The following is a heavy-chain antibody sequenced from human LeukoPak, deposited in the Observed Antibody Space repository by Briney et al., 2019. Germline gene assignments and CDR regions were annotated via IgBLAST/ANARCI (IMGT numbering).Heavy chain of an antibody. J-gene: IGHJ4*02. CDR1: GFTFDDYA. CDR2: ISWNSGSI. D-gene: IGHD5-12*01. Sequence: QTGGSLRLSCAASGFTFDDYAMHWVRHAPGKGLEWVSGISWNSGSIGYADSVKGRFTISRDNAKNSLYLQMNSLRAEDTALYYCARIVADYFDYWGQGTLVTVSS. CDR3: ARIVADYFDY. V-gene: IGHV3-9*01.